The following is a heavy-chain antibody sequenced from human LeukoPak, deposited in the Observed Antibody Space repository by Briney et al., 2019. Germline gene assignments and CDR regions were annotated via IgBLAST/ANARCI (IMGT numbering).Heavy chain of an antibody. Sequence: SVKVSCKASGGTFSSYAISWVRQAPGQGLEWMGGIIPTFGTANYAQKFQGRVTITTDESTSTAYMELSSLRSEDTAVYYCARDITIFGVVSYWFDPWGQGTLVTVSS. CDR1: GGTFSSYA. V-gene: IGHV1-69*05. CDR3: ARDITIFGVVSYWFDP. J-gene: IGHJ5*02. CDR2: IIPTFGTA. D-gene: IGHD3-3*01.